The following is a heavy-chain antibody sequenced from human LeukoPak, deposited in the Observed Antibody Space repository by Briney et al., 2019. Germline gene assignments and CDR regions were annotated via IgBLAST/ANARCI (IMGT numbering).Heavy chain of an antibody. J-gene: IGHJ3*02. D-gene: IGHD3-22*01. CDR3: AKDSSGYYYGGDAFDI. CDR2: IIGSGDST. V-gene: IGHV3-23*01. CDR1: GFTFSSYG. Sequence: GGSLRLSCAASGFTFSSYGMSWVRQAPGKGLEWVSAIIGSGDSTYYADSVKGRFTISRDNSRNTLYLQMNSLRAEDTAVYYCAKDSSGYYYGGDAFDIWGQGTMATVSS.